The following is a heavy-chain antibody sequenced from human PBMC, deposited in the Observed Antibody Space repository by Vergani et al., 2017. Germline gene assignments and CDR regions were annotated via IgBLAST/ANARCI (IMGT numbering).Heavy chain of an antibody. CDR2: IDWDDDK. D-gene: IGHD6-6*01. Sequence: QVTLRESGPALVKPTQALTLTCTFSGFSLTTSGMCVSWLRQPPGKALEWLALIDWDDDKYYSTSLKTRLTISRDTSKNQVVLTMTNVYPVDTATYFCARSHTLSADSSSGDAFDIWGQGTMVTVSS. CDR3: ARSHTLSADSSSGDAFDI. J-gene: IGHJ3*02. V-gene: IGHV2-70*01. CDR1: GFSLTTSGMC.